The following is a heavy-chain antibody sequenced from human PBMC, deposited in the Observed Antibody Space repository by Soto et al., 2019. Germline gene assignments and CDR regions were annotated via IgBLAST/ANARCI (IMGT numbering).Heavy chain of an antibody. CDR2: IDVGGNNR. J-gene: IGHJ6*02. CDR1: GFTFISHW. V-gene: IGHV3-74*01. D-gene: IGHD3-3*02. Sequence: EVQLVESGGGLVQPGGSLRLSCAASGFTFISHWIHWVRQTPGKGLVWVSRIDVGGNNRNYADSVKGRFTISRDNAKNTVDLQMNRLRADDTAVYYCVRGIYQKFGMDVWGQGTTV. CDR3: VRGIYQKFGMDV.